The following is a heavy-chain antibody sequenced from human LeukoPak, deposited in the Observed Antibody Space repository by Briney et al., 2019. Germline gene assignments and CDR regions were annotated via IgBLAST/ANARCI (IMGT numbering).Heavy chain of an antibody. V-gene: IGHV4-31*03. CDR3: ARTLVHYGNYSAGFYFDQ. CDR2: TYDSGRT. J-gene: IGHJ4*02. CDR1: GASVSSGGYY. D-gene: IGHD4-11*01. Sequence: PSETLSLTCTVSGASVSSGGYYWSWVRRVPGKGLEWIGYTYDSGRTFYSPSLKSRGTISVDTSKNQFSLRLSSVTAADTAVYYCARTLVHYGNYSAGFYFDQWGQGALVAVSS.